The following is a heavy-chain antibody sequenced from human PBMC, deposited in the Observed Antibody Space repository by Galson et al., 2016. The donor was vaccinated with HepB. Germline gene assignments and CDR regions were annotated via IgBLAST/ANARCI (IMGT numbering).Heavy chain of an antibody. CDR1: GDSISTLNW. Sequence: LSLTCAVSGDSISTLNWRSWVRQTPGKGLEWVATINQDGSDKYYVDSVKGRFTISRDNAKNSLYLQMNSLRAGDTAVYYCASDRRYSSWSFWGQGTLVTVSS. V-gene: IGHV3-7*03. J-gene: IGHJ4*02. CDR3: ASDRRYSSWSF. D-gene: IGHD6-13*01. CDR2: INQDGSDK.